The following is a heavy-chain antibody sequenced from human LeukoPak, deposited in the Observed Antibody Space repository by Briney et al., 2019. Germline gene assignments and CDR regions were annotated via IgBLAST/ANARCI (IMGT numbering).Heavy chain of an antibody. D-gene: IGHD6-19*01. J-gene: IGHJ4*02. CDR2: ISYDGSNK. V-gene: IGHV3-30*03. CDR1: GFTFSSYA. CDR3: ARPSNEGQWLVGQGVDY. Sequence: GGSLRLSCAASGFTFSSYAMHWVRQAPGKGLEWVALISYDGSNKYYADSVKGRFTISRDNSKNTLYLQMNSLRAEDTAVYYCARPSNEGQWLVGQGVDYWGQGTLVTVSS.